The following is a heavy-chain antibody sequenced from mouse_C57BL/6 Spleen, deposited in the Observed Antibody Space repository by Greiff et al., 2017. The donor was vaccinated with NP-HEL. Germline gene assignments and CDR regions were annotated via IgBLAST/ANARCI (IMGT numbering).Heavy chain of an antibody. CDR2: IDPSDSYT. Sequence: VQLQQPGAELVKPGASVKLSCKASGYTFTSYWMQWVKQRPGQGLEWIGAIDPSDSYTNYNQKFKGKATLTVDTSSSTAYMQLSSLTSEDSAVYYCARWGGSGYWGQGTLVTVSA. CDR1: GYTFTSYW. V-gene: IGHV1-50*01. CDR3: ARWGGSGY. D-gene: IGHD3-2*02. J-gene: IGHJ3*01.